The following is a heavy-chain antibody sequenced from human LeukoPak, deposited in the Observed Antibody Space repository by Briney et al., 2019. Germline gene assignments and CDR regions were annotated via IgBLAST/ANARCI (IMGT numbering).Heavy chain of an antibody. CDR3: ARGSGETGGYYYVY. CDR2: ISPIFGTA. Sequence: GASVKVSCKASGGSFSRYAISWVRQAPGQGLEWMGGISPIFGTANYAQKFQGRVTITADESTRTAYMELRTLRSEGTAIYYCARGSGETGGYYYVYWGRGTPVTVSS. D-gene: IGHD3-22*01. V-gene: IGHV1-69*13. CDR1: GGSFSRYA. J-gene: IGHJ4*02.